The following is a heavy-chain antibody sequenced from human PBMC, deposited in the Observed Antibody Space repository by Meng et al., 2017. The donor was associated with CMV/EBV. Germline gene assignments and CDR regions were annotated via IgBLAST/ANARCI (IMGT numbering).Heavy chain of an antibody. V-gene: IGHV4-61*01. Sequence: SETLSPTCAVSGGSVSSGSYYWSWLRQPPGKGLEWIGYIYYSGSTNYNPSLKSRVTISVDTSKNQFSLKLSSVTAADTAVYYCARVEPGMATMQYYFDYWGQGTLVTVSS. J-gene: IGHJ4*02. CDR2: IYYSGST. CDR3: ARVEPGMATMQYYFDY. CDR1: GGSVSSGSYY. D-gene: IGHD5-24*01.